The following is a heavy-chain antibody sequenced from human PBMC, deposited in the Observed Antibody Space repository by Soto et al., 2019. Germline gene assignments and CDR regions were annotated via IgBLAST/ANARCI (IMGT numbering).Heavy chain of an antibody. CDR3: ASPSLGGGYDY. Sequence: QVQLVQSGAEVKKPGASVKVSCKASGYTFTSYYMHWVRQAPGQGLEWMGIINPSGGSTSYAQKFQGRVTMTRDTSTSTVYIELSSLRSEDTAVYYCASPSLGGGYDYWGQGTLVTVSS. J-gene: IGHJ4*02. V-gene: IGHV1-46*03. CDR2: INPSGGST. CDR1: GYTFTSYY. D-gene: IGHD3-16*01.